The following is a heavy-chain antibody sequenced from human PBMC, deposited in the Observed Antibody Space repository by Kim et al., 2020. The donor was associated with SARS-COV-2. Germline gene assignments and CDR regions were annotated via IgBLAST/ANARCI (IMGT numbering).Heavy chain of an antibody. CDR1: GYTFTSYG. Sequence: ASVKVSCKASGYTFTSYGISWVRQAPGQGLEWMGWISAYNGNTNYAQKLQGRVTMTTDTSTSTAYMELRSLRSDDTAVYYCARDLTRLAYYYGSGSYAAFDYWGQGTLVTVSS. CDR2: ISAYNGNT. J-gene: IGHJ4*02. CDR3: ARDLTRLAYYYGSGSYAAFDY. D-gene: IGHD3-10*01. V-gene: IGHV1-18*01.